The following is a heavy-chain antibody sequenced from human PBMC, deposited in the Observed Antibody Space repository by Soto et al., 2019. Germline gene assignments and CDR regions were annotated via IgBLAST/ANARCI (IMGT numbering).Heavy chain of an antibody. CDR1: GGSFSGYY. J-gene: IGHJ5*02. CDR2: INHSGTT. CDR3: GRRRAGGSETYYNLWFDP. D-gene: IGHD3-10*01. Sequence: SETLSLTCAVYGGSFSGYYWSWIRQPPGRGLEWIGEINHSGTTNNNPSLKSRVTISVDTSKNQFSLKVSSVTAADTAVYYCGRRRAGGSETYYNLWFDPCGQGTLVSVSS. V-gene: IGHV4-34*01.